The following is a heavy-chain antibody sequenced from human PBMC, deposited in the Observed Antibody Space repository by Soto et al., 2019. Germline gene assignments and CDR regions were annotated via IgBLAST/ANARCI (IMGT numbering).Heavy chain of an antibody. CDR3: ARDYLWFGELLSLTFDY. D-gene: IGHD3-10*01. Sequence: QVQLVESGGGVVQPGRSLRLSCAASGFTFSSYAMHWVRQAPGKGLEWVAVISYDGSNKYYADSVKGRFTISRDNSKNTLYLQMNSLRAEDTAVYYCARDYLWFGELLSLTFDYWGQGTLVTVSS. J-gene: IGHJ4*02. CDR2: ISYDGSNK. CDR1: GFTFSSYA. V-gene: IGHV3-30-3*01.